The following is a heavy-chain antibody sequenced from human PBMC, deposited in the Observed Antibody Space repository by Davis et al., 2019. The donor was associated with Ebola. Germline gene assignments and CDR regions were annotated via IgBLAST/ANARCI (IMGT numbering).Heavy chain of an antibody. CDR2: IYYSGST. V-gene: IGHV4-61*01. CDR1: GGSVSSGSYY. J-gene: IGHJ6*03. Sequence: PGGSLRLSCTVSGGSVSSGSYYWSWIRQPPGKGLEWIGYIYYSGSTNYNPSLKSRVTISVDTSKNQFSLKLSSVTAADTAVYYCAREVVVVPAAPTWGATNYYYMDVWGKGTTVTVSS. CDR3: AREVVVVPAAPTWGATNYYYMDV. D-gene: IGHD2-2*01.